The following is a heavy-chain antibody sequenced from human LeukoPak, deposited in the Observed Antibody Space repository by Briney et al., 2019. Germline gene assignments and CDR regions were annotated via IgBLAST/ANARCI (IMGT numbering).Heavy chain of an antibody. CDR1: GFTFSSYE. D-gene: IGHD1-1*01. CDR3: ARGQLWAHYYFDY. CDR2: ISSSGSTI. J-gene: IGHJ4*02. V-gene: IGHV3-48*03. Sequence: GGSLRLSCAASGFTFSSYEMNWVRQAPGKGLEWVSYISSSGSTIYYADSVKGRFTISRGNSKNTLYLQMNSLRAEDTAVYYCARGQLWAHYYFDYWGQGTLVTVSS.